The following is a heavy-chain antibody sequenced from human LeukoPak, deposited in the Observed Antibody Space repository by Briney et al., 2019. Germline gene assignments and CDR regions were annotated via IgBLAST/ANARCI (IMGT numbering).Heavy chain of an antibody. D-gene: IGHD1-1*01. Sequence: SETLSLTCTVSGGSISSYYWSWIRQPPGKGLEWIGYIYYSGTTNYNPSLKSRVTILVDTSKNQFSLKLSSVTAADTAVYYCARVSWFPGTSYYYMDVWGKGTTVTVSS. J-gene: IGHJ6*03. V-gene: IGHV4-59*01. CDR2: IYYSGTT. CDR3: ARVSWFPGTSYYYMDV. CDR1: GGSISSYY.